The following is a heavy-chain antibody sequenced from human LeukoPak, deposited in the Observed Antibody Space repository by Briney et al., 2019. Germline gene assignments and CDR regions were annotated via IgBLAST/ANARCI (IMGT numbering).Heavy chain of an antibody. V-gene: IGHV4-61*08. D-gene: IGHD3-16*01. CDR1: GGSISSGDYY. Sequence: SQTLSLTCTVSGGSISSGDYYWSWIRQPPGKGLEWIGYIYYSGSTNYNPSLKSRVTISVDTSKNQFSLKLSSVTAADTAVYYCAREHMITFGGFDYWGQGTLVTVSS. CDR2: IYYSGST. J-gene: IGHJ4*02. CDR3: AREHMITFGGFDY.